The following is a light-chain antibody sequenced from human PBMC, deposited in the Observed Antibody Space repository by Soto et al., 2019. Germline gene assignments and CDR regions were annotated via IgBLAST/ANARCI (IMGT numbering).Light chain of an antibody. CDR1: SRDVGGYNR. J-gene: IGLJ1*01. Sequence: QSALTQPPSVSGSPGQSVTISCTGTSRDVGGYNRVSWYQQPPGTAPKLMIFEVNNRPSEVPDRVTGSKPGNKASLTISGPQADDEADYYCTSYTSATTDVVGTGTK. CDR2: EVN. CDR3: TSYTSATTDV. V-gene: IGLV2-18*02.